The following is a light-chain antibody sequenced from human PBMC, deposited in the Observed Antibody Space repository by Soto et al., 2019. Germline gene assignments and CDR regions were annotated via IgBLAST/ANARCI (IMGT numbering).Light chain of an antibody. CDR1: QSIGSW. CDR3: QQYNSYRGA. CDR2: DAS. V-gene: IGKV1-5*01. Sequence: DIQMTQSPSTLSASVGDRVTITCRASQSIGSWLAWYQQKPGKAPKLLIYDASSLEGGVPSRFSGSGSGTEFTLTISSLQPDDFATYYCQQYNSYRGAFGQGTKVDIK. J-gene: IGKJ1*01.